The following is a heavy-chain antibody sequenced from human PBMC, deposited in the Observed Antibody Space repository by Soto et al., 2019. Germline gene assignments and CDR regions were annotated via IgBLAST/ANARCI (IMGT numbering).Heavy chain of an antibody. V-gene: IGHV1-18*01. CDR1: GYTFTSYG. Sequence: QVQLVQSGAEVKKPGASVKVSCKASGYTFTSYGIRWVRQAPGQGLEWMGWISAYNGNTNYAQKLQGRVTMTTGTSPRTYYMELRNLRSDDTAVYYCARDAPPEDYWGQGTLVTGSS. CDR2: ISAYNGNT. CDR3: ARDAPPEDY. J-gene: IGHJ4*02.